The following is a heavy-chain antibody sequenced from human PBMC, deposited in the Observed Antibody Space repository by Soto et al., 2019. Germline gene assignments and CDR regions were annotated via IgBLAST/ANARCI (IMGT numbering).Heavy chain of an antibody. Sequence: SQTLSLTCALSGDSVSSTSAAWNWIRQSPSRGLEWLGRTYYRSKWYNDYAVSVKSRITINPDTAKNQFSLQLNSVTPEDTAVYYCARDLSRFAPFSYFDYWGQGTLVTVSS. J-gene: IGHJ4*02. CDR3: ARDLSRFAPFSYFDY. CDR2: TYYRSKWYN. CDR1: GDSVSSTSAA. V-gene: IGHV6-1*01. D-gene: IGHD3-16*01.